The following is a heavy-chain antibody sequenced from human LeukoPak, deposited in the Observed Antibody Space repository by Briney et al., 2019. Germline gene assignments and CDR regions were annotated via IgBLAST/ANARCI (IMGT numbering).Heavy chain of an antibody. CDR2: IIPMFGTV. J-gene: IGHJ3*02. Sequence: GASVKVSCKASGGTFSAYSIHWVRQAPGQGLEWMGGIIPMFGTVNYAQTFQDRVTITADKSTRIAYMELTSLRSEGTAVYYCAKTVVVTGEHAFEIWGQGTRVTVSS. CDR1: GGTFSAYS. D-gene: IGHD2-21*02. V-gene: IGHV1-69*06. CDR3: AKTVVVTGEHAFEI.